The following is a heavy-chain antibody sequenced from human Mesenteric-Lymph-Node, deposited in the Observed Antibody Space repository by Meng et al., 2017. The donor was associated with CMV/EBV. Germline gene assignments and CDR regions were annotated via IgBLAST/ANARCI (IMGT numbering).Heavy chain of an antibody. CDR3: ARFGIVGSTNHFDY. J-gene: IGHJ4*02. CDR1: GGSVSSRSYY. CDR2: IYYTGSA. Sequence: SGGSVSSRSYYWSWLRQHPGKGLEWIGNIYYTGSAYYNPSLKSRVSISVDTSKNQFSLKVTSVTAADTAVYYCARFGIVGSTNHFDYWGQGTLVTVSS. D-gene: IGHD1-26*01. V-gene: IGHV4-31*02.